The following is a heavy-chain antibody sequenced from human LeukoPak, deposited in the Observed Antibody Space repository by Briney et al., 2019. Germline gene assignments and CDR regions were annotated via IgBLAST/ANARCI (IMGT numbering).Heavy chain of an antibody. D-gene: IGHD2-2*01. CDR3: ARVRCSSNSCFPDY. J-gene: IGHJ4*02. CDR1: GFTFSTYW. V-gene: IGHV3-7*01. Sequence: PGGSLRLSCAASGFTFSTYWMSWVRQAPGKGLEWVANIKQDGSDKYYVDSVKGRFTISRDNAKNPLFLQMNSLRAEDTAVYYCARVRCSSNSCFPDYWGQGTLVTVSS. CDR2: IKQDGSDK.